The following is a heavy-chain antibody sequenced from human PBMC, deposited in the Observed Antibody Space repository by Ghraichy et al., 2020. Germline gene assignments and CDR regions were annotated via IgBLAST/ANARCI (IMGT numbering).Heavy chain of an antibody. Sequence: SETLSLTCTVSGGSISSYYWNWIRQPPGKGLEWIGYIYYSGSTNYNPSLKSRVTISLDTSKNQFSLKLSSATAADTAVYYCAKGSMIAGFLFDPWGQGTLVTVSS. CDR2: IYYSGST. CDR3: AKGSMIAGFLFDP. V-gene: IGHV4-59*01. CDR1: GGSISSYY. D-gene: IGHD3-22*01. J-gene: IGHJ5*02.